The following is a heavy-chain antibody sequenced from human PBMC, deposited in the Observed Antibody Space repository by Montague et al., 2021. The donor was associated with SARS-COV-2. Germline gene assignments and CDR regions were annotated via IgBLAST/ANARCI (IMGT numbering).Heavy chain of an antibody. V-gene: IGHV3-13*01. J-gene: IGHJ4*02. CDR2: IGTAGDT. CDR1: GFTFSSYD. CDR3: ARAPRGYYDSSGYYNPPYYFDY. Sequence: SLRLSCAASGFTFSSYDMHWVRQATGKGLEWVSAIGTAGDTYYPGSVKGRFTISRESAKNSLYLQMNSLRAGDTAVYYCARAPRGYYDSSGYYNPPYYFDYGGQGTLVTVSS. D-gene: IGHD3-22*01.